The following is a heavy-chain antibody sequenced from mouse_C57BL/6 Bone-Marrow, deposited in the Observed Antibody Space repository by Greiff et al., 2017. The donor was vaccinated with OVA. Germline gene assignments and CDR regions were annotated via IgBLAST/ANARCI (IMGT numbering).Heavy chain of an antibody. J-gene: IGHJ2*01. Sequence: VQLQQPGAELVRPGSSVKLSCKASGYTFTSYWMDWVKQRPGQGLEWIGNIYPSDSETHYNQKFKDKATLTVDKSSSTAYMQLSSLTSEDSAVXDCARERDGSYFYFDCGGRGTTLTVSS. V-gene: IGHV1-61*01. CDR3: ARERDGSYFYFDC. CDR1: GYTFTSYW. CDR2: IYPSDSET. D-gene: IGHD1-1*02.